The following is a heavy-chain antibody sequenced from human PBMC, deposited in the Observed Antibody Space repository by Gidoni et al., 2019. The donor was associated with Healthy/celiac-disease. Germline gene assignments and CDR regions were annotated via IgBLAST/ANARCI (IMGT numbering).Heavy chain of an antibody. Sequence: EVQLLESGGGLVQPGGSLRLSCAASGFTFSSYPMSWVRTAPGKGLEWVSAISGSGCSTYYADSVKGRFTISRDNSKNTLYLQMNSLRAEDTAVYYCAKDLYFDWEPLSYGMDVWGQGTTVTVSS. V-gene: IGHV3-23*01. CDR1: GFTFSSYP. CDR3: AKDLYFDWEPLSYGMDV. CDR2: ISGSGCST. J-gene: IGHJ6*02. D-gene: IGHD3-9*01.